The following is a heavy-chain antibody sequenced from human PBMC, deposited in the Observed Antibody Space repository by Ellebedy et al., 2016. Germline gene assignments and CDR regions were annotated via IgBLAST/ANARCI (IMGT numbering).Heavy chain of an antibody. CDR2: ISSSSSYI. V-gene: IGHV3-21*01. Sequence: GGSLRLXCAASGFTFSSYSMNWVRQAPGKGLEWVSSISSSSSYIYYADSVKGRFTISRDNAKNSLYLQMNSLRAEDTAVYYCARAVQLHYYYYYGMDVWGQGTTVTVSS. CDR3: ARAVQLHYYYYYGMDV. D-gene: IGHD5-18*01. CDR1: GFTFSSYS. J-gene: IGHJ6*02.